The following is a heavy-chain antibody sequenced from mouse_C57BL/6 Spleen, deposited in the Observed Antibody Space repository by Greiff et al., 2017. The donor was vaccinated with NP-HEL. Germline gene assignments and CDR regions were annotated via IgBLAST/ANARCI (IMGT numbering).Heavy chain of an antibody. Sequence: EVKLQESGPGLVKPSQSLSLTCSVTGYSITSGYYWNWIRQFPGNKLEWMGYISYDGSNNYNPSLKNRISITRDTSKNQFFLKLNSVTTEDTATYYCARGGNYGYEMDYWGQGTSVTVSS. V-gene: IGHV3-6*01. CDR2: ISYDGSN. CDR1: GYSITSGYY. J-gene: IGHJ4*01. D-gene: IGHD2-2*01. CDR3: ARGGNYGYEMDY.